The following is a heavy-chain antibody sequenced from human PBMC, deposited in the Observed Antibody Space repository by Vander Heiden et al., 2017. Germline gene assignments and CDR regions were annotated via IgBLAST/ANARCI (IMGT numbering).Heavy chain of an antibody. Sequence: EVQLVESGGGLVKPGGSLRLSCAASGFTFSSYSMNWVRQAPGKGLEWVSSISSSSSYIYYADAVKGRFTISRDNAKNALYLQMNRMRAEETAVYYCARDLYYYDRSGSDYWGQGTLVTVSS. J-gene: IGHJ4*02. D-gene: IGHD3-22*01. CDR2: ISSSSSYI. V-gene: IGHV3-21*01. CDR3: ARDLYYYDRSGSDY. CDR1: GFTFSSYS.